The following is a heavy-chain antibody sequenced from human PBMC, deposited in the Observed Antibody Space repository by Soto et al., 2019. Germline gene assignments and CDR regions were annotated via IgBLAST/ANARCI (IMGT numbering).Heavy chain of an antibody. CDR1: GYSFTSYW. Sequence: EESLKNSCKGSGYSFTSYWIGWVRQMPGKGLEWMGIIYPGDSDTRYSPSFQGQVTISADKSISTAYLQWSSLKASDTAMYYCSRWPDGYHYVRFAPCGQGSLVIGSS. J-gene: IGHJ5*02. CDR3: SRWPDGYHYVRFAP. CDR2: IYPGDSDT. V-gene: IGHV5-51*01. D-gene: IGHD5-12*01.